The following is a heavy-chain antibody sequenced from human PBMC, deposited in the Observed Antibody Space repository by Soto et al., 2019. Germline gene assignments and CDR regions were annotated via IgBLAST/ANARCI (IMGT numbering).Heavy chain of an antibody. D-gene: IGHD5-12*01. Sequence: QVQMAQSGGEVKKLGASLKVSCKAFGYTFTNYGISWVRQAPGQGLEWMGWISPYNGHTNSAQKFQDRMSMTTDTSTATAYMELRSLRTDDTAVYYWARDHPFIVATMSIDFWGQGTLVSVSS. CDR2: ISPYNGHT. J-gene: IGHJ4*02. V-gene: IGHV1-18*01. CDR1: GYTFTNYG. CDR3: ARDHPFIVATMSIDF.